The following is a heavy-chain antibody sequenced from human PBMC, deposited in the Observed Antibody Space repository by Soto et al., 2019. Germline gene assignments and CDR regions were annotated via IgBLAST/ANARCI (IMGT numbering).Heavy chain of an antibody. CDR1: GFTFSSYA. V-gene: IGHV3-30-3*01. D-gene: IGHD6-13*01. Sequence: QVQLVESGGGVVQPGRSLRLSCAASGFTFSSYAMHWVRQAPGKGLEWVAVISYDGSNKYYADSVKGRFTISRDNSKNTLYLQMNSLRAEDTAVYYCARDGGGGYSGSWYGGWFDPWGQGTLVTVSS. CDR2: ISYDGSNK. J-gene: IGHJ5*02. CDR3: ARDGGGGYSGSWYGGWFDP.